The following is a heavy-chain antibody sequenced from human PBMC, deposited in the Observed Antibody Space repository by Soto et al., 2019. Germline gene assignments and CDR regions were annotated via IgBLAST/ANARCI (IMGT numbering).Heavy chain of an antibody. J-gene: IGHJ4*02. CDR3: ARARLTYYYYSSGYFPDDY. CDR2: IIPIFGTA. CDR1: GGTFSSYA. V-gene: IGHV1-69*01. Sequence: QVQLVQSGAEVKKPGSSVKVSCKASGGTFSSYAISWVRQAPGQGLEWMGGIIPIFGTANYAQKFQGRVTITADESTSTAYMELSSLRSEDTAVYYCARARLTYYYYSSGYFPDDYWGQGTLVTVSS. D-gene: IGHD3-22*01.